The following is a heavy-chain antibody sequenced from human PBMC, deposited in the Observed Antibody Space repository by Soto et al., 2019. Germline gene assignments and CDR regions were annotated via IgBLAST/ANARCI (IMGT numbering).Heavy chain of an antibody. Sequence: EVQLLESGGGLVQPGGSLRLSCAASGFTFSSYAMSWVRQAPGKGLEWVSAISGSGGSTYYADSVKGRFTISRDNSKHSLYLQMNSRRAEDTAVYYCAYSSTPFDYWGQGTLVTVSS. CDR2: ISGSGGST. D-gene: IGHD6-13*01. CDR1: GFTFSSYA. CDR3: AYSSTPFDY. V-gene: IGHV3-23*01. J-gene: IGHJ4*02.